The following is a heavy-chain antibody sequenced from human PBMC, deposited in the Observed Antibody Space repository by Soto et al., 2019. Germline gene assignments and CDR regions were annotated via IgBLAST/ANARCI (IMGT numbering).Heavy chain of an antibody. CDR3: ARGEAASGPPFDL. CDR1: GGSIISGYY. J-gene: IGHJ4*02. V-gene: IGHV4-61*01. CDR2: IFHSGIT. Sequence: LSLTCSVSGGSIISGYYWSWIRQPPGRGLEWIAYIFHSGITNYNPSLKSRVTISVDTSKNQFSLKLNSLTAADTAVYYCARGEAASGPPFDLWGQGTLVTVT. D-gene: IGHD6-13*01.